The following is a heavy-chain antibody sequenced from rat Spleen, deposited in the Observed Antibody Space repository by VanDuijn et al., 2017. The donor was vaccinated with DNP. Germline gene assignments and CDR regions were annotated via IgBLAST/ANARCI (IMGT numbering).Heavy chain of an antibody. CDR1: GFTFSDYA. V-gene: IGHV5-17*01. J-gene: IGHJ2*01. Sequence: EVQLVESGGGLVQPGRSLILSCAASGFTFSDYAMAWVRQAPKKGLEWVASIIYEGSSTYYGDSVKGRFTISRDNAKSILYLQMDSLRSEDTATYYCARHRYPLYYFDYWGQGVMVTVSS. D-gene: IGHD1-4*01. CDR3: ARHRYPLYYFDY. CDR2: IIYEGSST.